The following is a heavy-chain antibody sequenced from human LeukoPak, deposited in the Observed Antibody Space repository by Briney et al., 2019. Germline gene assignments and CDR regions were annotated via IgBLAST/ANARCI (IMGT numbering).Heavy chain of an antibody. CDR2: IYYSGST. Sequence: SSETLSLTCTVSGGSISSSSYYWGWIRQPPGKGLEWIGSIYYSGSTYYNPSLKSRVTISVDTSKNQFSLKLSSVTAADTAVYYCARGPRYYDLWPWAMDVWGQGTTVTVSS. D-gene: IGHD3-3*01. J-gene: IGHJ6*02. CDR1: GGSISSSSYY. V-gene: IGHV4-39*07. CDR3: ARGPRYYDLWPWAMDV.